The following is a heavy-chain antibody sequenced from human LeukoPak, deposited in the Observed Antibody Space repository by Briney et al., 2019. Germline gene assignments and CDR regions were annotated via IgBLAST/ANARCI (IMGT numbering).Heavy chain of an antibody. CDR1: GFTFDDYA. V-gene: IGHV3-9*01. J-gene: IGHJ6*03. Sequence: GGSLRLSCAASGFTFDDYAMHWVRQAPGKGLEWVSGISWNSGSIGYADSVKGRFTISRDNAKNSLYLQMNSLRAEDTAVYYCATGPMVRGVRYHYYYMDVWGKGTTVTISS. CDR2: ISWNSGSI. CDR3: ATGPMVRGVRYHYYYMDV. D-gene: IGHD3-10*01.